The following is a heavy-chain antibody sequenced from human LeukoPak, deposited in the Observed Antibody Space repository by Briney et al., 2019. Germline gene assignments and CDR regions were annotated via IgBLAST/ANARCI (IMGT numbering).Heavy chain of an antibody. CDR2: IYSSGST. Sequence: SETLSLTCTVSGVSISSGSYYWSWVRQPAGKGLEWIGRIYSSGSTNYSPSFKSRVTISVDTSKNQFSLNLSSVTAADTAVYYCARGEYDSSAYWGYYFENWGQGTPVTVSS. J-gene: IGHJ4*02. CDR1: GVSISSGSYY. D-gene: IGHD3-22*01. V-gene: IGHV4-61*02. CDR3: ARGEYDSSAYWGYYFEN.